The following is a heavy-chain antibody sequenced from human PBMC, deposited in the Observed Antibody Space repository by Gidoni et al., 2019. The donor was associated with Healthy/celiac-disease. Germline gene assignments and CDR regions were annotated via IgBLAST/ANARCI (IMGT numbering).Heavy chain of an antibody. CDR1: GFTFSSYG. CDR2: ISYDGSNK. CDR3: AKDYGWFDP. V-gene: IGHV3-30*18. J-gene: IGHJ5*02. Sequence: QVQLVESGGGVVQPGRSLRLSCAASGFTFSSYGMHWVRQAPGKGLEWLAVISYDGSNKYYADSVKGRFTISRDNSKNTLYLQMNSLRAEDTAVYYCAKDYGWFDPWGQGTLVTVSS. D-gene: IGHD4-17*01.